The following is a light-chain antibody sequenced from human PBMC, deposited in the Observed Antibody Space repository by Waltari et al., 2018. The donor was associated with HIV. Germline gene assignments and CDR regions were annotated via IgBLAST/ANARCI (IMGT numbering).Light chain of an antibody. J-gene: IGLJ3*02. CDR3: AAWDDSLNGWV. CDR1: SSNIGSNT. CDR2: SNN. Sequence: QSVLTQPPSASGTPGQRVTVSCSGSSSNIGSNTVTWFQQLPGTAPNLLIYSNNQRPSGVPDRFSGSKSGTSASLAITGLQSEDEAHYYCAAWDDSLNGWVFGGGTKLTVL. V-gene: IGLV1-44*01.